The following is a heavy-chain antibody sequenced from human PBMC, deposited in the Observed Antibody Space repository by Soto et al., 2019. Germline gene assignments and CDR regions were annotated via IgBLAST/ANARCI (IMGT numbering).Heavy chain of an antibody. J-gene: IGHJ4*02. CDR1: GYTFTSYY. D-gene: IGHD3-22*01. V-gene: IGHV1-46*03. Sequence: ASVKVSCKASGYTFTSYYMHWVRQAPGQGLEWMGIINPSGGSTSYAQKFQGRVTMTRDTSTSTVYMELSSLRSEDTAVYYCAREYYYDSSGPTAHSFDYWGQGTLVTVSS. CDR2: INPSGGST. CDR3: AREYYYDSSGPTAHSFDY.